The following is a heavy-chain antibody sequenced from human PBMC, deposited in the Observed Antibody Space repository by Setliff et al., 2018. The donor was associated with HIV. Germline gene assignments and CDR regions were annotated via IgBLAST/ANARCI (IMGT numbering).Heavy chain of an antibody. Sequence: GASVKVSCKASGYTFSSYDINWVRQATGQGLEWMGCMSPNSGNTGYAQKFRGRVSMTRNTSIGTAYMELSSLRSEDTAVYYCARWVPYCTSTDCHRWLYYYMDVWGKGTTVTVSS. CDR1: GYTFSSYD. J-gene: IGHJ6*03. V-gene: IGHV1-8*02. CDR3: ARWVPYCTSTDCHRWLYYYMDV. D-gene: IGHD2-2*01. CDR2: MSPNSGNT.